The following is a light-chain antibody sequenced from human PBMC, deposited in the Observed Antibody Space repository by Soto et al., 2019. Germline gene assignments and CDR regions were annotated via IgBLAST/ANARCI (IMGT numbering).Light chain of an antibody. Sequence: QAVVTQPASVSGSPGQSITISCTGTSSDVGGYNYVSWYQQHPGKAPKLMIYDVSNRPSGVSNRFSGSKSGNTASLTISGLQDEDEADYYCSSYTSSSTWVFGGGTKVTVL. CDR1: SSDVGGYNY. J-gene: IGLJ3*02. V-gene: IGLV2-14*01. CDR2: DVS. CDR3: SSYTSSSTWV.